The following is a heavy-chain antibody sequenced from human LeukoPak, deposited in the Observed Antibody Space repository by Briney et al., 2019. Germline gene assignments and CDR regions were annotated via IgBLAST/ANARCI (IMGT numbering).Heavy chain of an antibody. J-gene: IGHJ6*02. CDR1: GFTFSSYG. CDR2: ISGSGGST. CDR3: AKDQGCTTSCSMGYFADRGLDV. Sequence: PGGSLRLSCAASGFTFSSYGMIWVRQAPGKGLEWVSGISGSGGSTYTADPVKDRFTISRDNSKNTLYLLMHSLRPEDTAVYYCAKDQGCTTSCSMGYFADRGLDVWGQGTTVTVSS. V-gene: IGHV3-23*01. D-gene: IGHD2-2*01.